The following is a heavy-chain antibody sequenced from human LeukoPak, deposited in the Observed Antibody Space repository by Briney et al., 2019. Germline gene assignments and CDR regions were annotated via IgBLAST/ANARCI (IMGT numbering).Heavy chain of an antibody. CDR3: AREVGGGYNWNHYYYYGMDV. D-gene: IGHD1-20*01. J-gene: IGHJ6*02. V-gene: IGHV6-1*01. CDR1: GDSVSSTMAA. Sequence: SQTLSLTCAISGDSVSSTMAAWNWIRHSHSKGFEGLGRTYTRSKWYNDYAVSVKSRITINPDTSKNQFSLQLNSVTPEDTAVYYCAREVGGGYNWNHYYYYGMDVWGQGTTVTVSS. CDR2: TYTRSKWYN.